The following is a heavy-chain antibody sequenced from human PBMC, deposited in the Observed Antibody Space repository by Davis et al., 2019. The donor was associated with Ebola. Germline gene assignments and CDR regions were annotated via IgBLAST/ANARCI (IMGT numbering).Heavy chain of an antibody. D-gene: IGHD2-15*01. J-gene: IGHJ4*02. CDR1: GFTFSDYY. CDR2: ISTGSSTI. Sequence: GGSLRLSCAASGFTFSDYYMSWIRQAPGKGLEWVSYISTGSSTIYYADSVKGRFTISRDNAKNSLYLQMNSLRDEDTAVYYCARRAYCSGGSCYYNDYWGQGTLVTVSS. V-gene: IGHV3-11*04. CDR3: ARRAYCSGGSCYYNDY.